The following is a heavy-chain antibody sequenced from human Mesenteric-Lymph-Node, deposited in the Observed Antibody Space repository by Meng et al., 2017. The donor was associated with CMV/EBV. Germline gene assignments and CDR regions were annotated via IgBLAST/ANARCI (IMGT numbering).Heavy chain of an antibody. V-gene: IGHV3-30*02. CDR1: GFTFSFYA. CDR3: AKGDDSSYRGYHYSGLDV. J-gene: IGHJ6*02. Sequence: GESLKISCAASGFTFSFYAMHWVRQAPGKGLEWVAFIRYDGSYKYYADSVKGRFTISRDNSKNTLYLQMNSLRAEDTAVYYCAKGDDSSYRGYHYSGLDVWGQGTTVTVSS. D-gene: IGHD2-2*01. CDR2: IRYDGSYK.